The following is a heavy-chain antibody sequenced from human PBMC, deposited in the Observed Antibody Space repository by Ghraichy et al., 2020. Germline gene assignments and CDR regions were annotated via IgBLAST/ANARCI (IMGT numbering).Heavy chain of an antibody. CDR2: IYYSGST. V-gene: IGHV4-39*01. CDR3: AKGGDKTTVTYFDY. J-gene: IGHJ4*02. Sequence: SETLSLTCTVSGGSISSSSYYWGWIRQPPGKGLEWIGSIYYSGSTYYNPSLKSRVTISVDTSKNQFSLKLSSVTAADTAVYYCAKGGDKTTVTYFDYWGQGTLVTVSS. CDR1: GGSISSSSYY. D-gene: IGHD4-17*01.